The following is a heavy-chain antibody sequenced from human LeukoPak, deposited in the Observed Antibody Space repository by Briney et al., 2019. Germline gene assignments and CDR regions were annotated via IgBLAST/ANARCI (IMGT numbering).Heavy chain of an antibody. Sequence: PSETLSLTCAVYGGSFSGYYWSWIRQPPGKGLEWIGEINHSGSTNYNPSLKSRVTISVGTSKNQFSLKLSSVTAADTAVYYCARAPGRIYYFDYWGQGTLVTVSS. D-gene: IGHD2/OR15-2a*01. J-gene: IGHJ4*02. CDR3: ARAPGRIYYFDY. V-gene: IGHV4-34*01. CDR2: INHSGST. CDR1: GGSFSGYY.